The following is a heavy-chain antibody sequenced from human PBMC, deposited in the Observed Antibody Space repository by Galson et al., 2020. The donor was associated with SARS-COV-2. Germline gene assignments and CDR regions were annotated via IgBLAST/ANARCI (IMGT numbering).Heavy chain of an antibody. D-gene: IGHD5-18*01. V-gene: IGHV3-53*05. CDR2: IYYDGNT. J-gene: IGHJ4*02. Sequence: METGGSLRLSCAASGFAVSSKYMSWVRQAPGKGLEWVSVIYYDGNTNYADSVRGRFTISRDTSKNTVSIQMNSLRAEDTAVYYCVRDDRTAPYDYWGQETMVTVS. CDR1: GFAVSSKY. CDR3: VRDDRTAPYDY.